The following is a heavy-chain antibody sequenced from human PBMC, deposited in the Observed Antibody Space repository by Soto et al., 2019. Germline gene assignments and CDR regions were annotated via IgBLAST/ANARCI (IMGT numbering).Heavy chain of an antibody. CDR2: IYPGDSDS. CDR1: WYSFTSYL. D-gene: IGHD2-2*01. Sequence: GESLKISCKGSWYSFTSYLIGCVRQIAWKGLEWVVIIYPGDSDSRYSPSFHGQVTISADKSISTAYLQWSSMKDSDTAMYYCARAGDIVVVPDAMDYYYYGMDVWAQGTTVTVSS. J-gene: IGHJ6*02. CDR3: ARAGDIVVVPDAMDYYYYGMDV. V-gene: IGHV5-51*01.